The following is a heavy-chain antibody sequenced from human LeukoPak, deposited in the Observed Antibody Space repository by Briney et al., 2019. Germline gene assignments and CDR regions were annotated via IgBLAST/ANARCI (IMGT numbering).Heavy chain of an antibody. Sequence: SETLSLTCTVSGGSISSYYWSWIRQPPGKGLEWIGYIYYSGGTNYNPSLKSRVTISVDTSKNQFSLKLSSVTAADTAVYYCARVGYSYGATNWFEPWGQGTLVTVSS. D-gene: IGHD5-18*01. CDR3: ARVGYSYGATNWFEP. CDR1: GGSISSYY. J-gene: IGHJ5*02. V-gene: IGHV4-59*01. CDR2: IYYSGGT.